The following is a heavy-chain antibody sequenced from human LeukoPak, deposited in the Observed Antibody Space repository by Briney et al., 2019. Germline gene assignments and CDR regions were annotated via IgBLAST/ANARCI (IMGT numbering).Heavy chain of an antibody. Sequence: GGSLRLSCAASGFTFSSYAMSWVRQAPGKGLEWVSAISGSGGSTYYADSVKGRFTISRDNSKNTLYLQMNSLRAEDTAVYYCAKDREVHREDIVVVVAATFDYWGQGTLVTVSS. CDR3: AKDREVHREDIVVVVAATFDY. J-gene: IGHJ4*02. CDR1: GFTFSSYA. D-gene: IGHD2-15*01. CDR2: ISGSGGST. V-gene: IGHV3-23*01.